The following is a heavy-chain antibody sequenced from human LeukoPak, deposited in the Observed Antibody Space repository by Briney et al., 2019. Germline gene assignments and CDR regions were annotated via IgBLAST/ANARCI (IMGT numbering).Heavy chain of an antibody. D-gene: IGHD1-1*01. CDR2: MSSRGDPN. CDR3: ARVGIALTSPFDY. Sequence: GGSLRLSCLASGFTFSDYYMSWVRQAPGKGLEWISYMSSRGDPNYYVESVKGRFTISRDNAKNTLYLQMHNLRADDTAVYFGARVGIALTSPFDYWGLGTLVAVSS. J-gene: IGHJ4*02. CDR1: GFTFSDYY. V-gene: IGHV3-11*01.